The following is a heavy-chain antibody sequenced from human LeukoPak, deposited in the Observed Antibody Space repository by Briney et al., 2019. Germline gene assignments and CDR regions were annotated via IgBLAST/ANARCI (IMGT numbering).Heavy chain of an antibody. V-gene: IGHV1-69*01. CDR3: AKLLWFGELLGQGDAFDI. CDR1: GGTFSSYA. D-gene: IGHD3-10*01. Sequence: SVKVSCKASGGTFSSYAISWVRQAPGQGLEWMGGIIPIFGTANYAQKFQGRVTITADESTSTAYMELSSLRSEDTAVYYCAKLLWFGELLGQGDAFDIWGQGTMVTVSS. CDR2: IIPIFGTA. J-gene: IGHJ3*02.